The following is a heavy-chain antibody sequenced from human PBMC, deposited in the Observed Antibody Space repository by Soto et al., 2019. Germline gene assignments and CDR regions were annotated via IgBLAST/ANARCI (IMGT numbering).Heavy chain of an antibody. J-gene: IGHJ4*02. CDR3: ARVPTRALDY. D-gene: IGHD2-15*01. CDR2: ISSSSRTI. Sequence: EVQLVDSGGGLVQPGGSLRLSCAASGFTFSSYTMNWVRQAPGKGLEWISYISSSSRTIYYADSVKGRFTISRDNAQNSLYLHMTSLSDEDTSLYYCARVPTRALDYWGQGTLVTVSS. CDR1: GFTFSSYT. V-gene: IGHV3-48*02.